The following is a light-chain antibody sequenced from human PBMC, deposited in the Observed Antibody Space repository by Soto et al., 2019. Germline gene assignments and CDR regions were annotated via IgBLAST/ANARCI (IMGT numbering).Light chain of an antibody. V-gene: IGLV2-23*02. CDR3: CSYAGSSVL. Sequence: QSALTQPASVSGSPGQSITISCTGTSSDVGSYNLVSWYQQHPGKAPKLMIYEVSKRPSGVSNRFSGSKSGNTASLTISGLQAEDEAYYSCCSYAGSSVLFGGGTKLTVL. J-gene: IGLJ2*01. CDR1: SSDVGSYNL. CDR2: EVS.